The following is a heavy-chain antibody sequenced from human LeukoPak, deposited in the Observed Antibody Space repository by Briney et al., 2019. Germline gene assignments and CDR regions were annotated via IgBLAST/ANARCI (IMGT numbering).Heavy chain of an antibody. V-gene: IGHV3-48*01. CDR1: EFTFSSYS. D-gene: IGHD6-13*01. CDR3: ARVRGRPIRAAEYYFDY. CDR2: ISSSSSTI. J-gene: IGHJ4*02. Sequence: GGSLRLSCAASEFTFSSYSMNWVRQAPGKGLEWVSYISSSSSTIYYADSVKGRFTISRDNAKNSLYLQMNSLRAEDTAVYYCARVRGRPIRAAEYYFDYWGQGTLVTVSS.